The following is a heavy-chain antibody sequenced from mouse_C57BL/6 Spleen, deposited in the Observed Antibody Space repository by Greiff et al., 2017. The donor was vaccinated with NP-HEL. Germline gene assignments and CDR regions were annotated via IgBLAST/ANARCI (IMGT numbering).Heavy chain of an antibody. CDR3: ARWADYYGSKEDFYCDY. V-gene: IGHV1-72*01. D-gene: IGHD1-1*01. J-gene: IGHJ2*01. Sequence: VQLQQPGAELVKPGASVKRSCKASGYTFTSSWMPGVSQRPGRGLEWIGRIGPNSGGTKYNEKCKSKATLTVDKPSSTAYMQLSSLTSEDSAVYYCARWADYYGSKEDFYCDYWGQGTTLTVSS. CDR2: IGPNSGGT. CDR1: GYTFTSSW.